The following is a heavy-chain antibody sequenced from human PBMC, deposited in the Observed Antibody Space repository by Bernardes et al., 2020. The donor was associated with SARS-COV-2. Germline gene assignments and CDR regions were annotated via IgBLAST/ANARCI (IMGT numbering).Heavy chain of an antibody. CDR3: AKDRTTNIAVVVAAMIDY. V-gene: IGHV3-23*01. CDR2: ISGGGTST. D-gene: IGHD2-15*01. J-gene: IGHJ4*02. CDR1: GFTFSNSA. Sequence: GGSLRLSCAASGFTFSNSAMSWVRQAPGKGLEWVSAISGGGTSTFYVDSVQGRFTISRDNSRNTLFLQMNSLRAEDTAVYYCAKDRTTNIAVVVAAMIDYWGQGTLVTVSS.